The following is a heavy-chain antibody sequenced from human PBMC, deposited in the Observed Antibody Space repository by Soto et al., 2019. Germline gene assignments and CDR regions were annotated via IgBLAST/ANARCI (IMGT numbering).Heavy chain of an antibody. CDR2: IYHSGST. D-gene: IGHD4-17*01. CDR3: ARVQGGDYRRRYFDL. J-gene: IGHJ2*01. Sequence: QVQLQESGPGLVKPSGTLSLTCAVSSGSISSSNWWSWVRQPPGKGLEWIGEIYHSGSTNYNTSLKSRVTISVDKSKNQFSLKLSSVTAADTAVYYCARVQGGDYRRRYFDLWGRGTLVTVSS. CDR1: SGSISSSNW. V-gene: IGHV4-4*02.